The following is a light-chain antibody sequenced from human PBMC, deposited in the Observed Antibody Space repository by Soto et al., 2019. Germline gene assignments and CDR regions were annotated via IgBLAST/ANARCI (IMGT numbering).Light chain of an antibody. Sequence: QSVLTQPASVSWSPGQSITVSCTATSSDVGYTFVSWYQHHPGKAPKLLIYDVANRPSGVSTRFSGSRSGDTASLTISGLQAEDEADYFCSAYTSSTTLLVFGTGTKVTVL. V-gene: IGLV2-14*03. CDR2: DVA. CDR1: SSDVGYTF. CDR3: SAYTSSTTLLV. J-gene: IGLJ1*01.